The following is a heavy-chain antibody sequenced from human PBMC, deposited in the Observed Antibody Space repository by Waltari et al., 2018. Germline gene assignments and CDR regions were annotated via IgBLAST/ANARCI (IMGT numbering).Heavy chain of an antibody. CDR1: GGSISSSSYY. CDR3: ARDFSLDFWSGYPHDAFDI. J-gene: IGHJ3*02. Sequence: QLQLQESGPGLVKPSETLSLTCTVSGGSISSSSYYRGWIRQPPGKGLEWIGSIYYSGSAYYHPSLKSRVTISVETSKNQFSLKLSSVTAADTAVYYCARDFSLDFWSGYPHDAFDIWGQGTMVTVSS. V-gene: IGHV4-39*07. D-gene: IGHD3-3*01. CDR2: IYYSGSA.